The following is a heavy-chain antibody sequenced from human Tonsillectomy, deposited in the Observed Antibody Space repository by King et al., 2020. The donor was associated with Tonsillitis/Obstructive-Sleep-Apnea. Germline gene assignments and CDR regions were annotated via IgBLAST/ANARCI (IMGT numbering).Heavy chain of an antibody. Sequence: VQLVESGGGLVKPGGSLRLSCAASGFTFTSYSINWVRQAPGKGLEWVSSISSSSSYIYYADSLKGRFTISRDNAKKSLYLQMNSLRAEDTAVYYCARDSGTGAGNFDDWGQGTLVTVSS. CDR2: ISSSSSYI. V-gene: IGHV3-21*01. D-gene: IGHD6-19*01. CDR1: GFTFTSYS. CDR3: ARDSGTGAGNFDD. J-gene: IGHJ4*02.